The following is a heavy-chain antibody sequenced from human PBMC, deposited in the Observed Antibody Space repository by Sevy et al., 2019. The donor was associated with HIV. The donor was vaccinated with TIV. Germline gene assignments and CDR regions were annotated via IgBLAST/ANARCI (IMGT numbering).Heavy chain of an antibody. J-gene: IGHJ5*02. Sequence: GGSLRLSCAASAFTFSTYAMHWVRQAPGKGLEWVAVISYDGSHKYYADSVKGRFTISRDDSKSSLYLQMNTLRAEDTVVYYCARDAGYSVNWYPRFDPWGQGTLVTVSS. CDR3: ARDAGYSVNWYPRFDP. D-gene: IGHD6-13*01. CDR2: ISYDGSHK. CDR1: AFTFSTYA. V-gene: IGHV3-30*03.